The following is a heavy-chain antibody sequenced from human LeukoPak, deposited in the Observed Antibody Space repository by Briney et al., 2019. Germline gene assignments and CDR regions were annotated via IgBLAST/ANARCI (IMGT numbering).Heavy chain of an antibody. V-gene: IGHV1-2*02. CDR2: INPSSAAT. D-gene: IGHD3-16*01. CDR3: ARDIGAGAVSDY. J-gene: IGHJ4*02. CDR1: GYSSTGYS. Sequence: GASVKVSCKASGYSSTGYSIHWWRQAPGQGLEWMGWINPSSAATHYPEKFQGRVTMTRDTSISTVYVELSRLTTDDTAFFYCARDIGAGAVSDYWGQGTLVPVSS.